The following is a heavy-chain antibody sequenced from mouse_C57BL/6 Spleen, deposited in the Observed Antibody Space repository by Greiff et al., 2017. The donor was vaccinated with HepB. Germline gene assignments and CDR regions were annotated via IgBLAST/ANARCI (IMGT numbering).Heavy chain of an antibody. V-gene: IGHV5-16*01. CDR2: INYDGSST. J-gene: IGHJ2*01. Sequence: EVMLVESEGGLVQPGSSMKLSCTASGFTFSDYYMAWVRQVPEKGLEWVANINYDGSSTYYLDSLKSRFIISRDNAKNILYLQMSSLKSEDTATYYCARDHDGYLDYWGQGTTLTVSS. CDR1: GFTFSDYY. D-gene: IGHD2-3*01. CDR3: ARDHDGYLDY.